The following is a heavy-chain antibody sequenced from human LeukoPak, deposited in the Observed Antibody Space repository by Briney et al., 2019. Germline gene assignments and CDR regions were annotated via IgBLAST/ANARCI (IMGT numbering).Heavy chain of an antibody. D-gene: IGHD2-15*01. CDR2: IIPIFGTA. J-gene: IGHJ4*02. CDR3: ARAEASSGFDY. Sequence: RASVKVSCKASGGTFSSYAISWVRQAPGQGLEWMGRIIPIFGTANYAQKFQGRVTITTDESTSTAYMGLSSLRSEDTAVYYCARAEASSGFDYWGQGTLVTVSS. V-gene: IGHV1-69*05. CDR1: GGTFSSYA.